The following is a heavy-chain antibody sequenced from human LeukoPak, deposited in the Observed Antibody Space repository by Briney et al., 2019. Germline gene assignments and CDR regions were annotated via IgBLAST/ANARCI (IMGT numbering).Heavy chain of an antibody. V-gene: IGHV3-23*01. CDR2: ISGSGDST. J-gene: IGHJ4*02. Sequence: GGSLRLSCAASGFTFRNYDMSWVRQAPGRGLEWVTAISGSGDSTSYADSVKGRFTISRDNSKNTFYLYMNSLRAEDTAIYYCANEGTFYSDYWGQGTLVTVSS. CDR1: GFTFRNYD. D-gene: IGHD1/OR15-1a*01. CDR3: ANEGTFYSDY.